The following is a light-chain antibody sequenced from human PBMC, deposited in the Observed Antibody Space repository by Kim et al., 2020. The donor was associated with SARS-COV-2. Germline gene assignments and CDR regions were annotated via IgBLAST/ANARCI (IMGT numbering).Light chain of an antibody. CDR2: AAS. CDR3: QQYNDWPPAYT. Sequence: SPGERATLSCRASQSVNSNVAWYQQIPGRPPRLLIYAASTMATGIPARFSGSGSGTEFTLTISSLQSEDFAIYFCQQYNDWPPAYTFGQGTKLEI. CDR1: QSVNSN. V-gene: IGKV3-15*01. J-gene: IGKJ2*01.